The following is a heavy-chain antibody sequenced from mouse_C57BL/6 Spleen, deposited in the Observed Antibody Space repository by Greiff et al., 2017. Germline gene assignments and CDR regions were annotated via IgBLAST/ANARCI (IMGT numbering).Heavy chain of an antibody. CDR1: GYTFTSYW. V-gene: IGHV1-61*01. CDR2: IYPSDSET. D-gene: IGHD2-4*01. Sequence: QVQLQQPGAELVRPGSSVKLSCKASGYTFTSYWMDWVKQRPGQGLEWIGNIYPSDSETHYNQKFKDKATLTVDKSSSTAYMQLSSLTSEDSAVXYCARGDYDYDGAWFAYWGQGTLVTVSA. CDR3: ARGDYDYDGAWFAY. J-gene: IGHJ3*01.